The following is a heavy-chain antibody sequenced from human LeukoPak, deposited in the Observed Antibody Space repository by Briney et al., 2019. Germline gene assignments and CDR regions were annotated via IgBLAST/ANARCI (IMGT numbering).Heavy chain of an antibody. Sequence: SGGSLRLSCAASGFTFSSYAMHWVRQAPGKGLEWVAVISYDGSNKYYADSVKGRFTISRDNAKNSLYLQMNSLRAEDTAVYYCARVRIAAAGRSSFDYWGQGTLVTVSS. CDR2: ISYDGSNK. CDR1: GFTFSSYA. D-gene: IGHD6-13*01. CDR3: ARVRIAAAGRSSFDY. V-gene: IGHV3-30-3*01. J-gene: IGHJ4*02.